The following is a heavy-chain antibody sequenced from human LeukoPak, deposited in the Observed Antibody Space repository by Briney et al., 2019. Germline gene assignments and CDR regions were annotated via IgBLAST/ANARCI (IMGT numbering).Heavy chain of an antibody. CDR2: ITTSGGNT. J-gene: IGHJ5*01. CDR3: AKASFDF. V-gene: IGHV3-23*01. CDR1: GFTFSTYA. Sequence: GGSLRLSCAASGFTFSTYAMSWVRQAPGKGLEWVSAITTSGGNTYYADSVKGRFTISRDNSKNTLYLQMNSLRVDDTAVYYCAKASFDFSGQGTLVTVSS.